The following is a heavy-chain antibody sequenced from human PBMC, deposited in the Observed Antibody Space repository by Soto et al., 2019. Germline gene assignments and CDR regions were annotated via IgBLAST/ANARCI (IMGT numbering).Heavy chain of an antibody. CDR1: GFTFSSYG. CDR2: ISSNGVST. Sequence: PGGSLRLSCAASGFTFSSYGMHWVRQAPGKGLEYVSAISSNGVSTYYANSVKGRFTISRDNSKNTLYLQMGSLRAEDMAVYYCARALGYAFDIWGQGTMVTVSS. V-gene: IGHV3-64*01. CDR3: ARALGYAFDI. J-gene: IGHJ3*02. D-gene: IGHD7-27*01.